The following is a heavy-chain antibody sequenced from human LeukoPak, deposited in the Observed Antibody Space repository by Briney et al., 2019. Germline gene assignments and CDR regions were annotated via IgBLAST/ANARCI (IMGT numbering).Heavy chain of an antibody. CDR2: ISGSGGST. J-gene: IGHJ5*02. D-gene: IGHD5-18*01. CDR1: GFTFSSYA. Sequence: GGSLRLSCAASGFTFSSYAMSWVRQAPGKGLEWVSAISGSGGSTYYADSVKGRFTISRDNSKNTLYLQMNSLRAEDTAVYYCAKESSNTAMVSGSFDPWGQGTLVTVSP. V-gene: IGHV3-23*01. CDR3: AKESSNTAMVSGSFDP.